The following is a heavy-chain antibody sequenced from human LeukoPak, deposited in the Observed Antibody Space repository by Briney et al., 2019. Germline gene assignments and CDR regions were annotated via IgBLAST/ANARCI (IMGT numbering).Heavy chain of an antibody. J-gene: IGHJ4*02. CDR3: AKGREANLYYFDY. V-gene: IGHV3-23*01. CDR2: ISGSGGST. CDR1: GFTFSSYA. D-gene: IGHD4/OR15-4a*01. Sequence: SGGSLRLSCAASGFTFSSYAMSWVRQAPGEGLEWVSAISGSGGSTYYADSVKGRFTISRDNSKNTLYLQMNSLRAEDTAVYYCAKGREANLYYFDYWGQGTLVTVSS.